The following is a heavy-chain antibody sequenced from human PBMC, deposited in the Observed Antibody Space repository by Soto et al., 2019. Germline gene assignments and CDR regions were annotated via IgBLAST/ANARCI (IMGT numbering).Heavy chain of an antibody. CDR1: VYTFTSYA. D-gene: IGHD5-18*01. CDR2: INAGNGNT. J-gene: IGHJ4*02. V-gene: IGHV1-3*01. Sequence: QIQLVQSGAEVKKPGASVKVSCKASVYTFTSYAMHWVRQAPGQRLEWMGWINAGNGNTKYSRKFQGRGTTTRDTSASLADTEVRGLRFNDTAVSSCARDPRYIYGYIWGQGILVTVSS. CDR3: ARDPRYIYGYI.